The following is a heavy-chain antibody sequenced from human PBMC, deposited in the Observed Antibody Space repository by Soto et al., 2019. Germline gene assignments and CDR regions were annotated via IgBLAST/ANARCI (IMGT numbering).Heavy chain of an antibody. J-gene: IGHJ5*02. CDR2: IYYSGST. V-gene: IGHV4-59*08. CDR3: ARAKAPLYSSRSYWFDP. CDR1: GGSISSYY. D-gene: IGHD6-13*01. Sequence: PSETLSLSCTVSGGSISSYYWSWIRQPPGKGLEWIGYIYYSGSTNYNPSLKSRVTISVDTSKNQFSLKLSSVTAADTAVYYCARAKAPLYSSRSYWFDPWGQGTLVTVSS.